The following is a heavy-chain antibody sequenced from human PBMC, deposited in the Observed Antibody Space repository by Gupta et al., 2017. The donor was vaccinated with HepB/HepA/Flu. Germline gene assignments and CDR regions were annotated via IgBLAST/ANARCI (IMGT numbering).Heavy chain of an antibody. Sequence: EVLLVESGGGLVQPGGSLRLSCAASGFPFSSFWMSWVRQAPGKGLEWVANIKEDGSEKYFVDSVKGRFTISRDNAKKSLHLQMNSLRGEDTAVYYCARSGFSSGGDMDVWGKGTTVTVSS. D-gene: IGHD5-18*01. CDR2: IKEDGSEK. CDR1: GFPFSSFW. CDR3: ARSGFSSGGDMDV. V-gene: IGHV3-7*01. J-gene: IGHJ6*03.